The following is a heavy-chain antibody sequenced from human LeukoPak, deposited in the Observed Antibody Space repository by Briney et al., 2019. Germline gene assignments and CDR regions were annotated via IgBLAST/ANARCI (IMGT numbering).Heavy chain of an antibody. CDR1: GGSISSSNW. Sequence: SETLSLTCAVSGGSISSSNWWSWVRQPPGQGLEWIGEMFHSGSTKYNPSLKSRVTISVDTSKNQFSLKLNSVTAADTAVYYCAKEGGIAVAGLFSYWGQGTLVTVSS. J-gene: IGHJ4*02. D-gene: IGHD6-19*01. CDR3: AKEGGIAVAGLFSY. V-gene: IGHV4-4*02. CDR2: MFHSGST.